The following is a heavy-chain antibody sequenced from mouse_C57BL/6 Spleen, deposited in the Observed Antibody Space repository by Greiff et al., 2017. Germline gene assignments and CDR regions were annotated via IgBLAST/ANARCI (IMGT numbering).Heavy chain of an antibody. D-gene: IGHD1-1*01. CDR2: ISNGGGST. Sequence: VQLKESGGGLVQPGGSLKLSCAASGFTFSDYYMYWVRQTPEKRLEWVAYISNGGGSTYYPDTVKGRFTISRDNAKNTLYLQMSRLKSEDTAMYYCARQDGSSYDPYAMDYWGQGTSVTVSS. CDR3: ARQDGSSYDPYAMDY. CDR1: GFTFSDYY. J-gene: IGHJ4*01. V-gene: IGHV5-12*01.